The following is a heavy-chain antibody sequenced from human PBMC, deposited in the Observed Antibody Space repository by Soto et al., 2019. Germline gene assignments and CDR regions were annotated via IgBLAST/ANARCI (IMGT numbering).Heavy chain of an antibody. V-gene: IGHV3-11*01. CDR3: AREGLVDYYYYYYMDV. CDR2: ISSSGSTI. Sequence: LRLSCAASGFTFSDYYMSWIRQAPGKGLEWVSYISSSGSTIYYADSVKGRFTISRDNAKNSLYLQMNSLRAEDTAVYYCAREGLVDYYYYYYMDVWGKGTTVTVSS. CDR1: GFTFSDYY. D-gene: IGHD3-10*01. J-gene: IGHJ6*03.